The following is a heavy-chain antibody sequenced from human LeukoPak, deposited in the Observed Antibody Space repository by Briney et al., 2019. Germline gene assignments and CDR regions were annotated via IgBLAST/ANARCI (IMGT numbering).Heavy chain of an antibody. D-gene: IGHD3-22*01. CDR3: ARTYYYDSSGYYYVWGNFDY. Sequence: GESLKISCKGSGYSFTSYWIGWVRQMPGKGLEWMGIIYPGDSNTRYSPSFQGQVTISADKSISTAYLQWSSLKASDTAMYYCARTYYYDSSGYYYVWGNFDYWGQGTLVTVSS. V-gene: IGHV5-51*01. CDR1: GYSFTSYW. J-gene: IGHJ4*02. CDR2: IYPGDSNT.